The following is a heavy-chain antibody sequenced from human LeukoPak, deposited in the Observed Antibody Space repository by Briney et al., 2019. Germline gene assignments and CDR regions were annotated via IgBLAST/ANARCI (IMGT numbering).Heavy chain of an antibody. Sequence: SETLSLTCTVSGGSISSYYWSWIRQPPGKGLEWIGYIYYSGSTNYNPSLKSRVTISVDTSKNQFSLKLSSVTAADTAVYYCARVMGATYNWFDPWGQGTLVTVSS. CDR1: GGSISSYY. D-gene: IGHD1-26*01. V-gene: IGHV4-59*08. CDR3: ARVMGATYNWFDP. J-gene: IGHJ5*02. CDR2: IYYSGST.